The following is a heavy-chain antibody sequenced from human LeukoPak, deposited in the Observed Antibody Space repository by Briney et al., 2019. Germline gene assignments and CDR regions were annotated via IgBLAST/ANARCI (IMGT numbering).Heavy chain of an antibody. D-gene: IGHD3-10*01. CDR1: GYNFAGYY. V-gene: IGHV1-2*02. CDR2: INPNSGTT. CDR3: MRHNYQFDLDC. J-gene: IGHJ4*02. Sequence: ASVKVSCKASGYNFAGYYLHWVRQAPGQGLEWMGWINPNSGTTNYAQKFQGRVTMTRDASISTIYMDLSSLRSDDTAIYYCMRHNYQFDLDCWGQGTLVTVSS.